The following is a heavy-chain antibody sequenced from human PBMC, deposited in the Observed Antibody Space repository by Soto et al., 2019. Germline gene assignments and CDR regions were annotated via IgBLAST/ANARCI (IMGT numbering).Heavy chain of an antibody. V-gene: IGHV1-3*01. J-gene: IGHJ4*02. CDR2: INAGNGNT. D-gene: IGHD1-7*01. Sequence: ASVKVSCKASGYTFISSTMHWVRQAPGQRLEWMGWINAGNGNTKYSRNFQGRVTITRDTSANTAYMELSSLRSEDTAVYYCASNSCWGQGTLVTVSS. CDR1: GYTFISST. CDR3: ASNSC.